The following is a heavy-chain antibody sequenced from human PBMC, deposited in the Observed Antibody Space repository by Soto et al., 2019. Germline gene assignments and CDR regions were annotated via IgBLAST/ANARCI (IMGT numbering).Heavy chain of an antibody. CDR3: AKLQRGDSYEYSWYGEFHFDH. V-gene: IGHV1-46*01. CDR1: GYSFTSYY. J-gene: IGHJ4*02. CDR2: INPSGGST. D-gene: IGHD5-18*01. Sequence: ASVKVSCKASGYSFTSYYLHWVRQAPGQGPEWMGLINPSGGSTTYSQKFQGRVTMTRDTSTTTVYMELSALRSEDTAFYYCAKLQRGDSYEYSWYGEFHFDHWGQGTLVTVCS.